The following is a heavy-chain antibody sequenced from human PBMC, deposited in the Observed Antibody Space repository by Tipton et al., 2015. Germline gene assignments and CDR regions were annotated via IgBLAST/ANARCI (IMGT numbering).Heavy chain of an antibody. Sequence: QLVQSGAEVKKPGESLIISCKGSGYTFSTYWIGWVRQMPGRGLELMGIIYPGDSDTRYSPSFEGQVTISAAKSINTAYLQWTSLTASDTARYYCARGRRWMATFYVGDAFDIWGQGTMVTVPS. CDR2: IYPGDSDT. D-gene: IGHD5-24*01. CDR1: GYTFSTYW. CDR3: ARGRRWMATFYVGDAFDI. J-gene: IGHJ3*02. V-gene: IGHV5-51*03.